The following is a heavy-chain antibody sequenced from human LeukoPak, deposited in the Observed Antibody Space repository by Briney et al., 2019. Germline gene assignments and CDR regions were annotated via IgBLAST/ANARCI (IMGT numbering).Heavy chain of an antibody. CDR3: ARDVYCSGGSCYPTGVDY. CDR1: GYTFTSYG. CDR2: ISAYNGNT. V-gene: IGHV1-18*01. Sequence: GASVTVSCKASGYTFTSYGISWLRQAPGQGLEWMGWISAYNGNTNYAQKLQGRVTMTTDTSTSTAYMELRSLRSDDTAVYYCARDVYCSGGSCYPTGVDYWGQGTLVTVSS. D-gene: IGHD2-15*01. J-gene: IGHJ4*02.